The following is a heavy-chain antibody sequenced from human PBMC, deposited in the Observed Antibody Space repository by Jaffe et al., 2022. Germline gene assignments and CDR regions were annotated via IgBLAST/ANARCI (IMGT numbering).Heavy chain of an antibody. CDR2: IYPGDSDT. D-gene: IGHD4-17*01. Sequence: EVQLVQSGAEVKKPGESLKISCKGSGYSFTSYWIGWVRQMPGKGLEWMGIIYPGDSDTRYSPSFQGQVTISADKSISTAYLQWSSLKASDTAMYYCVSQSPMTTVTTGAFDIWGQGTMVTVSS. V-gene: IGHV5-51*03. CDR1: GYSFTSYW. CDR3: VSQSPMTTVTTGAFDI. J-gene: IGHJ3*02.